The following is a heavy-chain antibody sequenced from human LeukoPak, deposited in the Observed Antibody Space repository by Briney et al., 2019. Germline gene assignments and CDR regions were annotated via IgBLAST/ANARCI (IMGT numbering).Heavy chain of an antibody. V-gene: IGHV4-38-2*01. D-gene: IGHD2-2*01. CDR2: IYHSGST. CDR1: GYSISSGYY. CDR3: ARQKILGYCSSTSCRAYFDY. Sequence: SETLSLTCAVSGYSISSGYYWGWIRQPPGKGLEWIGSIYHSGSTYYNPPLKSRVTVSVDTSKNQFSLKLSSVTAADTAVYYCARQKILGYCSSTSCRAYFDYWGQGTLVTVSS. J-gene: IGHJ4*02.